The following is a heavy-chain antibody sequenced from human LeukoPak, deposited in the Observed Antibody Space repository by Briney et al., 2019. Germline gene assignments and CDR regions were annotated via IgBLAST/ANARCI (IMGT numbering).Heavy chain of an antibody. V-gene: IGHV3-23*01. Sequence: GGSLRLSCAASGFTFSSYAMSWVRQAPGKGLVWVSAISGSGGSTYYADSVKGRFTISRDNSKNTLYLQMNSLRAEDTAVYYCALHPSAVTTTFDYWGQGTLVTVSS. CDR2: ISGSGGST. CDR1: GFTFSSYA. D-gene: IGHD4-17*01. CDR3: ALHPSAVTTTFDY. J-gene: IGHJ4*02.